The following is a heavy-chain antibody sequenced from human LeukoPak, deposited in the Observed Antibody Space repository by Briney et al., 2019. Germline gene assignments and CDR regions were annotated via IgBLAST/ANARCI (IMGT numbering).Heavy chain of an antibody. D-gene: IGHD3-22*01. V-gene: IGHV1-18*01. Sequence: ASVKVSCKASGYTFTSYGISWVRQAPGQGLEWMGWISAYSGNTNYAQKLQGRVTMTTDTSTSTAYMELRSLRSDDTAVYYCARVSNMGDSSGYYPFDYWGQGTLVTVSS. CDR1: GYTFTSYG. J-gene: IGHJ4*02. CDR3: ARVSNMGDSSGYYPFDY. CDR2: ISAYSGNT.